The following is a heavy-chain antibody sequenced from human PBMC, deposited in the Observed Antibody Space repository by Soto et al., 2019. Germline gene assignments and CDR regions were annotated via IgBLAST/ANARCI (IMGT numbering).Heavy chain of an antibody. CDR2: IWYGGSNK. D-gene: IGHD3-9*01. J-gene: IGHJ4*02. CDR1: GFTFSDYV. V-gene: IGHV3-33*01. CDR3: ARGPGLYDILTGHFDY. Sequence: GGSLRLSCEASGFTFSDYVMHWVRQAPGKGLEWVAVIWYGGSNKYYADSVKGRFTISRDNSKNTLYLQMNSLRAEDTAVYYCARGPGLYDILTGHFDYWGQGTLVTVSS.